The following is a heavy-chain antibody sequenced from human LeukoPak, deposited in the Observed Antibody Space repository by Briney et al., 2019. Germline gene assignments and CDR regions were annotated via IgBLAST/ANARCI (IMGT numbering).Heavy chain of an antibody. Sequence: GGSLRLSCAASGFTFSSYWMSWVRQAPGKGLEWVANIKQDGSENFYVDSVKGRFTISRDNAKNSLCLHMSSLRGDDMAVYYCARGGLFRYGGTSGDYWGQGTLVTVSS. V-gene: IGHV3-7*01. J-gene: IGHJ4*02. CDR2: IKQDGSEN. CDR1: GFTFSSYW. CDR3: ARGGLFRYGGTSGDY. D-gene: IGHD4/OR15-4a*01.